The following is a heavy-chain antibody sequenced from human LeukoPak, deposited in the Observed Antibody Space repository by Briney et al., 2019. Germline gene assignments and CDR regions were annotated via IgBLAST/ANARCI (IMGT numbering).Heavy chain of an antibody. J-gene: IGHJ4*02. V-gene: IGHV4-30-2*01. CDR3: ARGTTVTTKGFDY. CDR1: GGSISSGGYS. Sequence: SETLSLTCAVSGGSISSGGYSWSWIRQPPGKGLEWIGYIYHSGSTYYNPSLKSRVTISVDTSKNQFSLKLSSVTAADTAVYYCARGTTVTTKGFDYWGQGTLVTVSS. CDR2: IYHSGST. D-gene: IGHD4-17*01.